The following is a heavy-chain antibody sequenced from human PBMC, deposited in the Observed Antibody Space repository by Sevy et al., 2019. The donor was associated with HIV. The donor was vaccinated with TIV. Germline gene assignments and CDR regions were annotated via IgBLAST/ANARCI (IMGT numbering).Heavy chain of an antibody. CDR3: ARRNDFDI. J-gene: IGHJ3*02. CDR2: VYYTGGT. Sequence: SETLSLTSTVSGGSINSDHWNWIRQPPGKGLEWIGYVYYTGGTNYNPSLKNRVTISVDRTKNQFSLKLTSVTAADTAVYYCARRNDFDIWGQGTIVTVSS. CDR1: GGSINSDH. V-gene: IGHV4-59*08.